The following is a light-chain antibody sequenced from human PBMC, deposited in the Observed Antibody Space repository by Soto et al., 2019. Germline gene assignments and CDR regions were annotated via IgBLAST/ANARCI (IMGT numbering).Light chain of an antibody. Sequence: IVLTQSPATLSLSPGERATLSCRACQSVSSYLAWYQQKPGQAPRLLIYGASSRATGIPDRFSGSGSGTDFTLTISRLEPEDFAVYYCQQFSSYPLTFGGGTKVDIK. CDR1: QSVSSY. V-gene: IGKV3-20*01. CDR2: GAS. J-gene: IGKJ4*01. CDR3: QQFSSYPLT.